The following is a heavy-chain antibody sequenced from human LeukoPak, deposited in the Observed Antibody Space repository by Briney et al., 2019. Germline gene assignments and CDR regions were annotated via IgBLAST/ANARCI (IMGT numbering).Heavy chain of an antibody. J-gene: IGHJ5*02. CDR1: RITFSTYG. V-gene: IGHV3-23*01. Sequence: GGSLRLSCAASRITFSTYGMSWVRQAPGKGLEWVSSISDNGDSTDYADSVKGRFTISRDNSKNTLYLQMNSLRAEDTAVYYCAKLANDSLGEMPWGKGTLVT. CDR2: ISDNGDST. CDR3: AKLANDSLGEMP. D-gene: IGHD3-16*01.